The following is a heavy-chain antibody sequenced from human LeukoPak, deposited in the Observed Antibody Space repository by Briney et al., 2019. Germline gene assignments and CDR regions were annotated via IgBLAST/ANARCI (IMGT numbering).Heavy chain of an antibody. CDR2: INTDGSST. CDR1: GFTFSSYW. D-gene: IGHD6-13*01. J-gene: IGHJ3*02. CDR3: ARARSAARYAFDI. Sequence: SGGSLRLSCAASGFTFSSYWMHWVRQAPGKGLVWVSRINTDGSSTSYADSVKGRFTISRDNAKNTLYLQMNSLRAEDTAVYYCARARSAARYAFDIWGQGTMVTVSS. V-gene: IGHV3-74*01.